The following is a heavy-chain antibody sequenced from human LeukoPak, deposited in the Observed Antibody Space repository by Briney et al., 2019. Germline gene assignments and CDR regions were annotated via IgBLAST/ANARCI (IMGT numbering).Heavy chain of an antibody. D-gene: IGHD2-21*01. Sequence: GGSLRLSCAASGFAFSSYAMSWVRQAPGKGLEWVSALSGGGGTTYYADSVKGRFTISRDNSKNTLYLRMNGLRAEDTAVYYCAKPFVGYFRGFDYWGQGTLVTVPS. CDR3: AKPFVGYFRGFDY. CDR2: LSGGGGTT. J-gene: IGHJ4*02. V-gene: IGHV3-23*01. CDR1: GFAFSSYA.